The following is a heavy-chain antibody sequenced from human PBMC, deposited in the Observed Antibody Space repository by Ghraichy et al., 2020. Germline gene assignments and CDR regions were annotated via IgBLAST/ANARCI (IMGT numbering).Heavy chain of an antibody. CDR3: ALPRGGYYFDS. CDR2: ISGSGGSV. D-gene: IGHD3-16*01. V-gene: IGHV3-23*01. CDR1: GFTFSSYA. Sequence: GGSLRLSCAASGFTFSSYAMSWVRQAPGKGLEWVSGISGSGGSVYYAGSVKGRFTISRDNSKNTLYLQMNTLRAGDTAIYYCALPRGGYYFDSWGQGTLVTVSS. J-gene: IGHJ4*02.